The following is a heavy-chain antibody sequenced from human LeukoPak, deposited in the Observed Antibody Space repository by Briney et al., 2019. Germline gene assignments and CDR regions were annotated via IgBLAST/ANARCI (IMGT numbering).Heavy chain of an antibody. D-gene: IGHD3-16*02. V-gene: IGHV3-53*05. CDR2: INSGGDT. J-gene: IGHJ6*02. Sequence: PGGSLRLSCAASGSNITYNYMTWVRQAPGKGLEWVSLINSGGDTYYADSLKGRITASRDTSNNALFLQMSGLRPEDTAVYYCARTSFYYDMDVWGQGTTVTVSS. CDR1: GSNITYNY. CDR3: ARTSFYYDMDV.